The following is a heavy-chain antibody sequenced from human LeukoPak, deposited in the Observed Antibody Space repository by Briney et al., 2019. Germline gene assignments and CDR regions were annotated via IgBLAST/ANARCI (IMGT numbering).Heavy chain of an antibody. Sequence: PGGSLRLSCAASGLTFRDYDINWVRQAPGKGLEWVSYISGSGGTIYYADSVRGRFTISRDNAKNSLYLQMNSLRAEDTAVYYCARDLVSGAYTFDIWGQGTMVTVSS. CDR2: ISGSGGTI. CDR3: ARDLVSGAYTFDI. V-gene: IGHV3-48*03. CDR1: GLTFRDYD. D-gene: IGHD3-16*01. J-gene: IGHJ3*02.